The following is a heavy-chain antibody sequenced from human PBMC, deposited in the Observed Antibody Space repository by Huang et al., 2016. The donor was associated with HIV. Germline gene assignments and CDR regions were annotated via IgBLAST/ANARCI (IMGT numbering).Heavy chain of an antibody. V-gene: IGHV3-43*01. J-gene: IGHJ4*02. D-gene: IGHD3-22*01. CDR3: TGIFYDSTGYYYHY. CDR1: GFPFRDYP. Sequence: EVQLVQSGGVAIKPGGSLRLSCAASGFPFRDYPMHWVRQVPGKGLEWVALISGDGSTTKDGDSVKGRFTISRDNSKDSLYLQMNSLKTEDTAFYYCTGIFYDSTGYYYHYWGQGTLVTVSS. CDR2: ISGDGSTT.